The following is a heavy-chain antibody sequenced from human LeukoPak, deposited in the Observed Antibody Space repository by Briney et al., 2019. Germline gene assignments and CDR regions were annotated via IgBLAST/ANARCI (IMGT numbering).Heavy chain of an antibody. D-gene: IGHD1-1*01. CDR3: AREHNWNFLIDY. J-gene: IGHJ4*02. CDR1: GGSISSYY. Sequence: SETLSLTCTVSGGSISSYYWSWIRQPAGKGLEWIGRIYTSGSTNYNPSLKSRVTMSVDSSKNQFSLSLTSVTAADTAVYYCAREHNWNFLIDYWGQGTLVTVSS. V-gene: IGHV4-4*07. CDR2: IYTSGST.